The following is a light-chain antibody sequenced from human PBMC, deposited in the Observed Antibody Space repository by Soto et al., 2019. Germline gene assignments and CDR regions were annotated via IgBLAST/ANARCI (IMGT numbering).Light chain of an antibody. CDR3: QQRKSYPIT. Sequence: DIQLTQSPSFLSASVGVRVTITCRASQDINTYLAWYQQKPGKAPKLLIFAASNLQNGVPSRFSGSGSGTEFTVTITSLQPEDFATYYCQQRKSYPITFGRGPRLEIK. CDR1: QDINTY. V-gene: IGKV1-9*01. CDR2: AAS. J-gene: IGKJ5*01.